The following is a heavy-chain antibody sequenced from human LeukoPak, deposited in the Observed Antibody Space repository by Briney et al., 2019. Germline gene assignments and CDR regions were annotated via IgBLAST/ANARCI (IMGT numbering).Heavy chain of an antibody. J-gene: IGHJ4*02. CDR3: ARLSVDCSSTSCYDY. V-gene: IGHV1-69*13. Sequence: ASVKVSCKAFGGTFSSYAISWVRQAPGQGLEWMGGIIPIFGTANYAQKFQGRVTITADESTSTAYMELSSLRSEDTAVYYCARLSVDCSSTSCYDYWGQGTLSPSPQ. D-gene: IGHD2-2*01. CDR1: GGTFSSYA. CDR2: IIPIFGTA.